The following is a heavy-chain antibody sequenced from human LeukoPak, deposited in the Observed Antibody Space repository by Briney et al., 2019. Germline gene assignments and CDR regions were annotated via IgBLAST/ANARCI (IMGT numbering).Heavy chain of an antibody. J-gene: IGHJ3*02. D-gene: IGHD5-18*01. CDR3: TRHRLIRGYSYGRDAFDI. CDR1: GLTFSTYS. CDR2: ISSSSDTI. V-gene: IGHV3-48*01. Sequence: GGSLRLSCGASGLTFSTYSMNWVRQAPGKGLEWVSYISSSSDTIYYADSVRGRFTISRDNAKNSLYLQMNSLRAEDTAVYYCTRHRLIRGYSYGRDAFDIWGQGTMVTVSS.